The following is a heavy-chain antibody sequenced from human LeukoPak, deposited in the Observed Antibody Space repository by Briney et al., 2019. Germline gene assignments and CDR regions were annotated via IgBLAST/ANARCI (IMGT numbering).Heavy chain of an antibody. CDR1: GFTFNNYG. CDR3: AKFNSPYGSGSFYDY. V-gene: IGHV3-30*18. D-gene: IGHD3-10*01. Sequence: PGRSLRLSCAASGFTFNNYGMHWVRQAPGKGLQWVAVISYDGNDKSYSDSVKGGFTISRHNSKNTLYLQMNSLRAEDTAVYYCAKFNSPYGSGSFYDYWGQGTLVTVSS. J-gene: IGHJ4*02. CDR2: ISYDGNDK.